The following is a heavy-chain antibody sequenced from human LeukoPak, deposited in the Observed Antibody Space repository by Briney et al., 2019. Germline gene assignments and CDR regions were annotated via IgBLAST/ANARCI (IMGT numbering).Heavy chain of an antibody. V-gene: IGHV3-21*01. J-gene: IGHJ4*02. CDR2: ISYSSSYI. D-gene: IGHD5-12*01. CDR1: GFTFSTYS. Sequence: GGSLRLSCAASGFTFSTYSMNWVRQAPGKGLEWVSSISYSSSYIYYADSVKGRFTISRDNAKNSLYLQMNSLRAEDTAVYYCAREAGGNSGYGWVLWGQGTLVTVSS. CDR3: AREAGGNSGYGWVL.